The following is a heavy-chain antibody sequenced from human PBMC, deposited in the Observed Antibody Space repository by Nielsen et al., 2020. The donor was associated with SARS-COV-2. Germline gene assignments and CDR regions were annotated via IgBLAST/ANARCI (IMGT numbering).Heavy chain of an antibody. J-gene: IGHJ3*02. D-gene: IGHD3-9*01. CDR1: GFTFDDYA. V-gene: IGHV3-9*01. Sequence: GGSLRLSCAASGFTFDDYAMHWVRQAPGKGLEWVSGLSWNSGSIGYADSVKGRFTISRDNAKNSLYLQMNSLRAEDTAVYYCARGLRYFDWLPPNDAFDIWGQGTMVTVSS. CDR3: ARGLRYFDWLPPNDAFDI. CDR2: LSWNSGSI.